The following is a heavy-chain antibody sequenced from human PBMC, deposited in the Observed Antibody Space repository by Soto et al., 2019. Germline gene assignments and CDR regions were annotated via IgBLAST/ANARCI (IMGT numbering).Heavy chain of an antibody. CDR1: GYTLTELS. D-gene: IGHD4-17*01. Sequence: ASVKVSCKVSGYTLTELSMHWVRQAPGKGLEWMGGFDPEDGETIYAQKFQGRVTMTTDTSTSTAYMELRSLRSDDTAVYYCARDEGNDYGDLDAFDIWGQGTMVTVSS. CDR2: FDPEDGET. J-gene: IGHJ3*02. V-gene: IGHV1-24*01. CDR3: ARDEGNDYGDLDAFDI.